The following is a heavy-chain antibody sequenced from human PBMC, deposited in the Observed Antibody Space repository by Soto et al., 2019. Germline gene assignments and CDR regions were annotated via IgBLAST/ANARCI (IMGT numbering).Heavy chain of an antibody. CDR1: GFTVSSNY. J-gene: IGHJ6*02. CDR3: ARDTPRVAGGGMDV. D-gene: IGHD2-21*01. V-gene: IGHV3-53*01. Sequence: EVQVVESGGGLIQPGGSLRLSCAASGFTVSSNYMSWVRQAPGKGLEWVSVIYSGGSTYYADSAKGRFSISRDNSKNTLYLQMNSLRVEDTAVYYCARDTPRVAGGGMDVWGQGTTVSVSS. CDR2: IYSGGST.